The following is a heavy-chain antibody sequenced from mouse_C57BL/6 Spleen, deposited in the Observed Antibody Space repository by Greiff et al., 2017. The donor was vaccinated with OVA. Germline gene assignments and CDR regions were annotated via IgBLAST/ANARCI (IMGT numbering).Heavy chain of an antibody. D-gene: IGHD2-5*01. CDR2: INSDGGST. Sequence: EVLLVESGGGLVQPGESLKLSCESNEYEFPSHDMSWVRKTPEKRLELVAAINSDGGSTYYPDTMKGRFIISRDNTKNTLYLQMSSLRSENKASYDCARRPYSNYWYFDVWGTGTTVTVSS. J-gene: IGHJ1*03. V-gene: IGHV5-2*01. CDR1: EYEFPSHD. CDR3: ARRPYSNYWYFDV.